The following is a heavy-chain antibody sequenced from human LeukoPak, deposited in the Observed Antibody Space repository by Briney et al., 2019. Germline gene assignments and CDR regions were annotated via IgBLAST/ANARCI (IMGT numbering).Heavy chain of an antibody. CDR2: ISSSISYI. CDR1: GFTFSSYS. J-gene: IGHJ5*02. CDR3: ARDGGYCSSTSCYPNWFDP. D-gene: IGHD2-2*01. V-gene: IGHV3-21*01. Sequence: GGSLRLSCAASGFTFSSYSMNWVRQAPGKGLEWVSSISSSISYIYYADSVKGRFTISRDNAKNSLYLQMNSLRAEDTAVYYCARDGGYCSSTSCYPNWFDPWGQGTLVTVSS.